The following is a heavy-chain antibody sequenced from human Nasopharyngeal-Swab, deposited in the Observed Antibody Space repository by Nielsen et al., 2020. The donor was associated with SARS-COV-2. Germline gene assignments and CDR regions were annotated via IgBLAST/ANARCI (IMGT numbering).Heavy chain of an antibody. CDR3: AKVLSHYGDYGNDAFDI. J-gene: IGHJ3*02. V-gene: IGHV3-23*01. CDR2: ISGSGGST. CDR1: GLTFSSYA. Sequence: GRFLTLSCAASGLTFSSYAMSWVRQAPGKGLEWVSAISGSGGSTYYADSVQGRFTISRDNSKNTLYLQMNSLRAEDTAVYYCAKVLSHYGDYGNDAFDIWGQGTMVTVSS. D-gene: IGHD4-17*01.